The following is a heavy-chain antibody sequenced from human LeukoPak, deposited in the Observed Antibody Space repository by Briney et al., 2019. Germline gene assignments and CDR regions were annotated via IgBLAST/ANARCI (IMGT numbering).Heavy chain of an antibody. CDR1: GFTVSSNY. CDR3: AKDPYYDSSANAFDI. CDR2: IYSGGST. Sequence: GGSLRLSCAASGFTVSSNYMSWVRQAPGKGLEWVSIIYSGGSTFYADSVKGRFTISRDNSKNALYLQMNSLRAEDTAVYYCAKDPYYDSSANAFDIWGQGTMVTVSS. V-gene: IGHV3-53*05. D-gene: IGHD3-22*01. J-gene: IGHJ3*02.